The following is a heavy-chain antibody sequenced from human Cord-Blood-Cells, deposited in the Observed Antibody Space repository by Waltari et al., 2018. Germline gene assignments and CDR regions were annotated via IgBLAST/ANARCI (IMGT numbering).Heavy chain of an antibody. V-gene: IGHV3-23*01. CDR1: GFTFSSYA. D-gene: IGHD6-13*01. J-gene: IGHJ3*02. CDR3: AKGYKSSSWYDAFDI. Sequence: VQLLESGGGLLQPGGSLRLACAAAGFTFSSYAMLWVRQVLGKWLAWVSAISGSGGSKYYADSVKGRFAVSRDNSKNTLYLQMNSLRAEDTAVYYFAKGYKSSSWYDAFDIWGQGTMVTVSS. CDR2: ISGSGGSK.